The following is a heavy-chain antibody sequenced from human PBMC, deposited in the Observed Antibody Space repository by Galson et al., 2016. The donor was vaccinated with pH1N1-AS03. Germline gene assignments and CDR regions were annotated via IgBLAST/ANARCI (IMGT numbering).Heavy chain of an antibody. CDR2: IRSKTYGGTT. CDR1: GFTFGDYP. J-gene: IGHJ3*02. V-gene: IGHV3-49*03. CDR3: ARARTSPGSLAGVGFDI. Sequence: SLRLSCAASGFTFGDYPLTWFRQAPGKGLEWVGFIRSKTYGGTTEYAASGKGRFTISRDDSKSIAYLQMNSLKTEDTAVYYCARARTSPGSLAGVGFDIWGQGTMVTVSS.